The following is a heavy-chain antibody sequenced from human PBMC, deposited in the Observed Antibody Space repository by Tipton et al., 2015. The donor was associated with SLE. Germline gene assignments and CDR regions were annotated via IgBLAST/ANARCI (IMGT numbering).Heavy chain of an antibody. V-gene: IGHV4-39*01. CDR1: GVSISSSGFY. D-gene: IGHD5-18*01. CDR2: LYYSGSS. Sequence: TLSLTCTVSGVSISSSGFYWGWIRQPPGKGPEWIGSLYYSGSSYYNPSLKSRVTISVDTSKNQLSLKLPSVTAADTAVYYCASHPKGRYSYGYDAFDIWGQGTMVTVSS. CDR3: ASHPKGRYSYGYDAFDI. J-gene: IGHJ3*02.